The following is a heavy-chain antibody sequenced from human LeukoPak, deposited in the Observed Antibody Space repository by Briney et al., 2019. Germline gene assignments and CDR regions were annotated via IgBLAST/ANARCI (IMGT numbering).Heavy chain of an antibody. V-gene: IGHV3-49*03. CDR3: TRGGYGDQVSDY. CDR2: IRSKAYGGTT. D-gene: IGHD4-17*01. J-gene: IGHJ4*02. CDR1: GFTFGDYA. Sequence: GGSLRLSCTASGFTFGDYAMSGFRQAPGKGLEWVGFIRSKAYGGTTEYAASVKGRFTISRDDSKSIAYLQMNSLKTEDTAVYYCTRGGYGDQVSDYWGQGTLVTVSS.